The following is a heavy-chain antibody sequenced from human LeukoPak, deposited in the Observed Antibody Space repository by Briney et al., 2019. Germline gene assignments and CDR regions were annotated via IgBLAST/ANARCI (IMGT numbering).Heavy chain of an antibody. J-gene: IGHJ4*02. CDR3: ARVRSSSWYDY. CDR2: ISSDGSTT. CDR1: GFTLSRYW. D-gene: IGHD6-13*01. Sequence: PGGSLRLSCAASGFTLSRYWMRWVRQGPGEGLVWVSRISSDGSTTTYADSVKGRFTISRDNAKNTLYLQMNSLRVEDTAVYYCARVRSSSWYDYWGQGARVTVSS. V-gene: IGHV3-74*01.